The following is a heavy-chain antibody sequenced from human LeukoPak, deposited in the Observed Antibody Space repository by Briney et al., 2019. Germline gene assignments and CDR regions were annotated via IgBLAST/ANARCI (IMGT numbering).Heavy chain of an antibody. Sequence: SETLPLTCTVSGGSISSYYWSWIRQPPGKGLEWIGYIYYSGSTNYNPSLKSRVTISVGTSKNQFSLKLSSVTAADTAVYYCARVLSGKWFGGNWFDPWGQGTLVTVSS. J-gene: IGHJ5*02. CDR2: IYYSGST. V-gene: IGHV4-59*01. CDR1: GGSISSYY. CDR3: ARVLSGKWFGGNWFDP. D-gene: IGHD3-10*01.